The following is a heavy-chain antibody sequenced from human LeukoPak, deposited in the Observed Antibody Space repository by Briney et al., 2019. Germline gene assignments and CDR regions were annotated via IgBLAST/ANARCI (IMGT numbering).Heavy chain of an antibody. D-gene: IGHD3-9*01. Sequence: GGSLRLSCEVSGFTFDDYAMHWVRQAPGKGLEWVSGINWNSGRIGYADSVKGRFTISRDNAKNSLYLQMNSLRAEDTALYYCAKDKKRRYFDFFDYWGQGTLVTVSS. V-gene: IGHV3-9*01. J-gene: IGHJ4*02. CDR2: INWNSGRI. CDR3: AKDKKRRYFDFFDY. CDR1: GFTFDDYA.